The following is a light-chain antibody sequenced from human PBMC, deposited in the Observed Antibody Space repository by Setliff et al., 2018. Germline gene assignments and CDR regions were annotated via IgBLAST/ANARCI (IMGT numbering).Light chain of an antibody. CDR3: QSYDSSLSAHVV. Sequence: VLTQPPSVSGAPGQRVTISCTGSSSNIGAGYDVHWYQQLPGTAPKLLIYGNSNRPSGVPDRFSGSKSGTSASLAITGLQAEDEADYYCQSYDSSLSAHVVFGGGTKVTVL. CDR1: SSNIGAGYD. V-gene: IGLV1-40*01. J-gene: IGLJ2*01. CDR2: GNS.